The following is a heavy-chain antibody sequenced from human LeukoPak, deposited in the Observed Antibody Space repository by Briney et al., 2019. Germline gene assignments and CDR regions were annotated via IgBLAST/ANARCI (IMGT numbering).Heavy chain of an antibody. CDR2: IKQDGSEK. D-gene: IGHD3-9*01. V-gene: IGHV3-7*01. Sequence: GGSLGLSCAASGFTFSSYWMSWVRQAPGKGLEWVANIKQDGSEKYYVDSVKGRFTISRDNAKNSLYLQMNSLRAEDTAVYYCARDRDRDFDWLSHNPYFDYWGQGTLVTVSS. J-gene: IGHJ4*02. CDR1: GFTFSSYW. CDR3: ARDRDRDFDWLSHNPYFDY.